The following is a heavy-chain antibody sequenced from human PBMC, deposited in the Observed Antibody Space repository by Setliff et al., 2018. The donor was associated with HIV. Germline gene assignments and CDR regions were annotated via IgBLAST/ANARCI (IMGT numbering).Heavy chain of an antibody. CDR3: TRDPTPKELWFFSGYYSDY. D-gene: IGHD3-10*01. Sequence: GGSLRLSCAASGFTFRSHWMHWVRQTPGKGLVWVARIKSDGSDADYADSVKGRFTISRDNSKNMLYLQMNSLSADDTAVYYCTRDPTPKELWFFSGYYSDYWGQGTLVTVSS. CDR2: IKSDGSDA. V-gene: IGHV3-74*01. CDR1: GFTFRSHW. J-gene: IGHJ4*02.